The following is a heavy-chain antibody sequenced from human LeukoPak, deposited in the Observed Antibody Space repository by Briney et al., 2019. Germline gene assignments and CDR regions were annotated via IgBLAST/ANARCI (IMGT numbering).Heavy chain of an antibody. CDR3: ARGIRRFGP. Sequence: SETLSLTCAVYGGSFSGYYWSWIRQPPGKGLEWIGEINHSGSTNYNPSLKSRVTISVDTSKNQFSLKLSSVTAADTAVYYCARGIRRFGPWGQGTLVTVSS. V-gene: IGHV4-34*01. CDR1: GGSFSGYY. CDR2: INHSGST. J-gene: IGHJ5*02.